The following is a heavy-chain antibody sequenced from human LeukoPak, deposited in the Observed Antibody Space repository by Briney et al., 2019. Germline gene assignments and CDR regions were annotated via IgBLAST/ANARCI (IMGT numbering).Heavy chain of an antibody. CDR3: TRVGAWDLQRVFDY. J-gene: IGHJ4*02. D-gene: IGHD1-26*01. Sequence: GGSLRLSCAASGFRFGDYWMTWARHVPGKGLEWVANIKQDGAEKHYAESVEGRFIISRDNAKNSLYLEMDSLKVEDTAVYYCTRVGAWDLQRVFDYWGQGTLVTVSS. V-gene: IGHV3-7*01. CDR1: GFRFGDYW. CDR2: IKQDGAEK.